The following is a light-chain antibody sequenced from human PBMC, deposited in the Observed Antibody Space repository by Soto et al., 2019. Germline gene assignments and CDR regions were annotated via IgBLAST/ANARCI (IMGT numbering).Light chain of an antibody. J-gene: IGKJ2*01. CDR2: GAS. CDR1: QSVSNNY. CDR3: QQYGRTRVT. Sequence: EIVLTQSPGTLSLSPGERATLSCRASQSVSNNYLAWYQQKPGQAPRLLVYGASNRATAIADRFSGSGSGTDFTLTISRLEPEDFAVYYCQQYGRTRVTFVQGTKFEIK. V-gene: IGKV3-20*01.